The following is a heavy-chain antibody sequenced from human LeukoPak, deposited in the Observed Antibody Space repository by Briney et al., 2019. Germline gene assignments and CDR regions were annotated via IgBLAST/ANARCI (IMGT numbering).Heavy chain of an antibody. CDR1: GFTFSSYW. CDR3: TRGGYGDYVLDWFDP. V-gene: IGHV3-7*03. CDR2: IKQDGSEK. J-gene: IGHJ5*02. Sequence: GGSLRLSCAASGFTFSSYWMSWVRQAPGKGLEWVANIKQDGSEKYYVDSVKGRFTISRDNAKNSLYLQMNSLRTEDTAIYYCTRGGYGDYVLDWFDPWGQGTLVTVSS. D-gene: IGHD4-17*01.